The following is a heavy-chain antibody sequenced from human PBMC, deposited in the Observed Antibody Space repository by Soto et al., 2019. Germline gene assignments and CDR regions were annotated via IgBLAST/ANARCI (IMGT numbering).Heavy chain of an antibody. D-gene: IGHD3-3*01. V-gene: IGHV1-2*02. J-gene: IGHJ3*02. Sequence: QLHLVQSGAVVKKPGASVTVSCSASGYPVTAYYMHWVRQAPGRVLEGMGGINPATGAAKYTQTFQGRVPMTRDTSTSTVFMELIGLTSADTAVFYFARGGGVGVAGSAAFEMWGQGTLVTVSS. CDR2: INPATGAA. CDR3: ARGGGVGVAGSAAFEM. CDR1: GYPVTAYY.